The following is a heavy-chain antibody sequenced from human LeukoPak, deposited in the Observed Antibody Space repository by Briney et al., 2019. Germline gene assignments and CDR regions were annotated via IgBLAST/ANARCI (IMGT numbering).Heavy chain of an antibody. CDR3: VFYDREGY. Sequence: PGGSLRLSCAASGFTFSRFSMNWVRQAPGKGLEWVSSISSSSSYIDYADSVKGRFTISRDNAKNSVFLQMNSLRAEDTGVYYCVFYDREGYWGQGTLVTVSS. D-gene: IGHD3-16*01. CDR1: GFTFSRFS. V-gene: IGHV3-21*01. J-gene: IGHJ4*02. CDR2: ISSSSSYI.